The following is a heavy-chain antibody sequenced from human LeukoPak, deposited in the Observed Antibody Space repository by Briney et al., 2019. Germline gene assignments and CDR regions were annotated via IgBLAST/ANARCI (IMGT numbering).Heavy chain of an antibody. CDR1: GDPISSSDRY. D-gene: IGHD3-22*01. Sequence: SETLSLTCTVSGDPISSSDRYWAWIRQPPGKGLEWIASLYYGGNTYYNPSLNGRLTMNVDTSKNQFYLKLSSLTAADTAVYYCARRDDSSGYHKIFDYWGPGTLVTVSS. V-gene: IGHV4-39*01. CDR2: LYYGGNT. CDR3: ARRDDSSGYHKIFDY. J-gene: IGHJ4*02.